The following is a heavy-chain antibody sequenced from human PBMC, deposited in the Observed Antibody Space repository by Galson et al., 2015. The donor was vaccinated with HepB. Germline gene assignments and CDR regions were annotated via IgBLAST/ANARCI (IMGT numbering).Heavy chain of an antibody. V-gene: IGHV3-23*01. Sequence: SLRLSCPASGFSFTRYAMTWVRQAPGKGLEWVSSITSSGGNSYYTDSVKGRFTVSRDNSKNTLLLQLNCLRAEDTAMYFCAKDGIMVANNPYHFHYWGQGTLVTVSS. J-gene: IGHJ4*02. D-gene: IGHD2-15*01. CDR1: GFSFTRYA. CDR3: AKDGIMVANNPYHFHY. CDR2: ITSSGGNS.